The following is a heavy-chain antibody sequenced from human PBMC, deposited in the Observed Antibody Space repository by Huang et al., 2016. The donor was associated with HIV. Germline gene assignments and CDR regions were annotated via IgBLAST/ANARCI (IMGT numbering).Heavy chain of an antibody. CDR1: GRTLSRFA. CDR3: ARGTCGDCYYYYYYMDV. CDR2: IIPGFRTT. V-gene: IGHV1-69*13. D-gene: IGHD2-21*02. J-gene: IGHJ6*03. Sequence: QVQLVQSGAEVNKPGSSVKVSCKASGRTLSRFAISWVRLAPGQGLEGCGGIIPGFRTTKYEQKFQGRVTITADESTNTAYMELSSLRSEDTAVYYCARGTCGDCYYYYYYMDVWGKGTTVTVSS.